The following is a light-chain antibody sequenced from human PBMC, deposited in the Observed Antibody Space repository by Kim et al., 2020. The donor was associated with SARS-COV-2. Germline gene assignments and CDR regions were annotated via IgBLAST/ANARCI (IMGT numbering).Light chain of an antibody. CDR1: SSDIGGYNY. V-gene: IGLV2-14*04. CDR2: DVD. CDR3: SSYTTSSTPWV. J-gene: IGLJ3*02. Sequence: QSITISCTGTSSDIGGYNYVSWYQQHPGKAPKLMIYDVDNRPSGVSNRFSGSKSGNTASLTISGLQAEDEADYYCSSYTTSSTPWVFGGGTKLTVL.